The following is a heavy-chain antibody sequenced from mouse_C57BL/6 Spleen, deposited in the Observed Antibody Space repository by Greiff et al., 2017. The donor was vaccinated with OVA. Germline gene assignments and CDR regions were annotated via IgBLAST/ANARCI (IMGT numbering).Heavy chain of an antibody. CDR2: INPGSGGT. Sequence: QVQLQQSGAELVRPGTSVKVSCKASGYAFTNYLIEWVKQRPGQGLEWIGVINPGSGGTNYNEKFKGKTTLTADKSSSTAYMQLSSLTSEDSAVYFCARPRSGYDYDWGFAYWGQGTLVTVSA. CDR3: ARPRSGYDYDWGFAY. J-gene: IGHJ3*01. V-gene: IGHV1-54*01. CDR1: GYAFTNYL. D-gene: IGHD2-4*01.